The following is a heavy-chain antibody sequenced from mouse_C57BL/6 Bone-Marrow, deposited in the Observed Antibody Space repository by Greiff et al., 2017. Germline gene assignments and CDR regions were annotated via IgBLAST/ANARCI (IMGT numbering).Heavy chain of an antibody. D-gene: IGHD2-12*01. Sequence: EVQLVESGGGLVKPKGSLKLSCAASGFSFNTYAMNWVRQAPGKGLEWVARIRSKSSNYATYYADSVKDRCTISRDDSESMLYLQMNNVKTEDTAMYYCERQDDSNDVFDYWGQGTTLTVSS. CDR2: IRSKSSNYAT. CDR1: GFSFNTYA. V-gene: IGHV10-1*01. J-gene: IGHJ2*01. CDR3: ERQDDSNDVFDY.